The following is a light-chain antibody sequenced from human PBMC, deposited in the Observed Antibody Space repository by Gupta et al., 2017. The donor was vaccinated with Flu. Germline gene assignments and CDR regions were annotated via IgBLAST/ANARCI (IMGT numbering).Light chain of an antibody. J-gene: IGKJ4*01. CDR3: QQYNNWPLT. V-gene: IGKV3-15*01. CDR2: GAF. Sequence: PATLSVSPGERATLSCRASQSVSSNVAWYQQKPGQAPRLLIYGAFTRATGIPARFSGSGSGTEFTLTISSLQSEDFAVYYCQQYNNWPLTFGGGTKVEIK. CDR1: QSVSSN.